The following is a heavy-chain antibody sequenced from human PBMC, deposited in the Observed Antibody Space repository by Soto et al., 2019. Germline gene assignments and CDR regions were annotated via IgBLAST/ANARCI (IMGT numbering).Heavy chain of an antibody. CDR2: IYYSGST. CDR1: GDSISDVNYY. J-gene: IGHJ5*02. V-gene: IGHV4-39*01. Sequence: PSETLSLTCTVSGDSISDVNYYWSWIRQSPDKGLEWIGSIYYSGSTYYNPSLKSRVTISVDTSKNQFSLKLSSVTAADTAVYYCARPRHSSWWGWFDPWGQGTLVTVSS. D-gene: IGHD2-8*02. CDR3: ARPRHSSWWGWFDP.